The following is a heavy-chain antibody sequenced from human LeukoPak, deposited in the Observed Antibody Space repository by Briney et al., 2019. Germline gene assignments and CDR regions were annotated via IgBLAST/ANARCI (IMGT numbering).Heavy chain of an antibody. D-gene: IGHD5-24*01. V-gene: IGHV4-59*01. J-gene: IGHJ4*02. CDR1: GGSISSYY. CDR3: VRVDQLRSLDY. Sequence: PSETLSLTCTVSGGSISSYYWSWIRQPPGKGLEWIGYIYYSGSTNYNPSLKSRVTISVDTSKNQFSLKLSSVTAADTAVYYCVRVDQLRSLDYWGQGTLVTVSS. CDR2: IYYSGST.